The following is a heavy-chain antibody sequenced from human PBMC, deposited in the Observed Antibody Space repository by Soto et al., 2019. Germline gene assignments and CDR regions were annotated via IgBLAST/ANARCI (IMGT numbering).Heavy chain of an antibody. CDR2: ISSDGNSI. Sequence: QPGGSLRLSCAASGFTFSRSWMHWVRQVPGKGLVWVSCISSDGNSIMYADSVKGRFTISRDNAKNTLYLQMNSLRAEDTAIYYCTRAFFAVPDEASGYWGQGTLVTVSS. CDR1: GFTFSRSW. D-gene: IGHD3-3*01. V-gene: IGHV3-74*03. J-gene: IGHJ4*02. CDR3: TRAFFAVPDEASGY.